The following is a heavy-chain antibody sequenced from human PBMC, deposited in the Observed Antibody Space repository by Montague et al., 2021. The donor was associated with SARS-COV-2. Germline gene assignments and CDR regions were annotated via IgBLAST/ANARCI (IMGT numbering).Heavy chain of an antibody. V-gene: IGHV4-34*01. CDR2: INHSGST. Sequence: SETLSLTCAGDVRSFIGYYWSWIRQPPGEGLESIGEINHSGSTNYNPSLKSRVTISVDTSKNQFSLKLSSVTAADTAVYYCASLTLGYCSSTSCYSDWFDPWGQGTLVTVSS. D-gene: IGHD2-2*02. J-gene: IGHJ5*02. CDR1: VRSFIGYY. CDR3: ASLTLGYCSSTSCYSDWFDP.